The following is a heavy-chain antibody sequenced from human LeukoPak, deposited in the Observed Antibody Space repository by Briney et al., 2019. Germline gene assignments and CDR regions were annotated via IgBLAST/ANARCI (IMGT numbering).Heavy chain of an antibody. V-gene: IGHV1-2*02. J-gene: IGHJ5*02. D-gene: IGHD3-22*01. CDR2: ISPNSGGT. Sequence: ASVKVSCKASGYTFTGYYIHWVRQAPGQGLEWMGWISPNSGGTNYAQKFQGRVTMTRDTSISTAYMDLSRLTPDDTAVYYCARDYYDSSGYSGQYNWFAPWGQGTLVTVSS. CDR1: GYTFTGYY. CDR3: ARDYYDSSGYSGQYNWFAP.